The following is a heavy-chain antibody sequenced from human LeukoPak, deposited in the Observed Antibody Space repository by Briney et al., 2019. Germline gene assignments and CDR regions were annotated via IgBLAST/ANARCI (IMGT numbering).Heavy chain of an antibody. CDR3: ASVFVKQWLRGYYYYYMDV. Sequence: GASVKVSCKASGYTFTSYAMNWVRQAPGQGLEWMGGIIPIFGTANYAQKFQGRVTITADKSTSTAYMELSSLRSEDTAVYYCASVFVKQWLRGYYYYYMDVWGKGTTVTVSS. CDR1: GYTFTSYA. CDR2: IIPIFGTA. J-gene: IGHJ6*03. D-gene: IGHD6-19*01. V-gene: IGHV1-69*06.